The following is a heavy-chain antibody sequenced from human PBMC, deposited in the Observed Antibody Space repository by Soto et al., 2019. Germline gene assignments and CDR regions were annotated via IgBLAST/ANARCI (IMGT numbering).Heavy chain of an antibody. CDR2: IIPIFGTA. D-gene: IGHD1-20*01. Sequence: SVKVSCKASGGTFSSYAISWVRQAPGQGLEWMGGIIPIFGTANYAQKFQGRVTITADESTSTAYMELSSLRSEDTAVYYCARVGGRDNWNDDSHYGMDVWGQGSSVTVSS. CDR1: GGTFSSYA. V-gene: IGHV1-69*13. CDR3: ARVGGRDNWNDDSHYGMDV. J-gene: IGHJ6*02.